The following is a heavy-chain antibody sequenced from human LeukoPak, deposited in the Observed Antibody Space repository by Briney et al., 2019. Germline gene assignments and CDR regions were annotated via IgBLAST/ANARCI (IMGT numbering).Heavy chain of an antibody. CDR3: ESDSYYYMDV. CDR2: TYYRSKRYV. J-gene: IGHJ6*03. CDR1: GDSVSSNSAA. V-gene: IGHV6-1*01. Sequence: SQTLSLTCAISGDSVSSNSAAWNWIRQSPSRDLEWLGSTYYRSKRYVEYAVAMESLMTIKPATSKNQLSLHLNSVTPAKTAVYDCESDSYYYMDVWGKGTTVTVSS.